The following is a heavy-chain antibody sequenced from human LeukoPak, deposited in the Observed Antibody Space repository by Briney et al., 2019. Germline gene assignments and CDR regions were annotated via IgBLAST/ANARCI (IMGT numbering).Heavy chain of an antibody. CDR1: GVTFSSYG. Sequence: GSLRLSCAASGVTFSSYGMSWIRQPPGKGLEWIGEINHSGSTNYNPSLKSRVTISVDTSKNQFSLKLSSVTAADTAVYSCARDQSRLLPALDYWGQGTLVTVSS. D-gene: IGHD3-22*01. J-gene: IGHJ4*02. V-gene: IGHV4-34*01. CDR3: ARDQSRLLPALDY. CDR2: INHSGST.